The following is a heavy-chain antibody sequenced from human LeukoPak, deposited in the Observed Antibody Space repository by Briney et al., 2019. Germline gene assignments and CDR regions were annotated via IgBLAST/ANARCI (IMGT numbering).Heavy chain of an antibody. CDR2: IDHSGST. CDR3: ASRAPRDNFNRYLPIDY. CDR1: GGSIINSNW. D-gene: IGHD1-20*01. Sequence: SETLSLTCAVSGGSIINSNWWSWVRQPPGKGLEWIGEIDHSGSTSYNPSLKSRATISVDKSKNQFSLKLSSVTAADTAVYYCASRAPRDNFNRYLPIDYWGQGTLVTVSS. V-gene: IGHV4-4*02. J-gene: IGHJ4*02.